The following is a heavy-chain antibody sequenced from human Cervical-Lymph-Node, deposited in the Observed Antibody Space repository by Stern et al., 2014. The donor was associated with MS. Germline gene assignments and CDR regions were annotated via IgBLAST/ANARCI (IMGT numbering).Heavy chain of an antibody. V-gene: IGHV1-69*01. Sequence: QLVQSGAEVKKPGSSVKVSCMASGDTFINFGISWVRQAPGQGLEWMGGFIPLFGTTEYVEKFQGRLTINADESATTVYMELSSLRSEDTAVYYCARDNDDNGMDVWGQGTTVFVSS. J-gene: IGHJ6*02. D-gene: IGHD1-1*01. CDR3: ARDNDDNGMDV. CDR2: FIPLFGTT. CDR1: GDTFINFG.